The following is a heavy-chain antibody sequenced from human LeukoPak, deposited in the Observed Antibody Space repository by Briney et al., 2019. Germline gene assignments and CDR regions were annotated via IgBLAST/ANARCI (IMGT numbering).Heavy chain of an antibody. CDR2: ISGPGGST. V-gene: IGHV3-23*01. CDR1: GLTFSSNA. Sequence: PGGSLRLSCVASGLTFSSNAMKWVRQAPGKGLEWVSTISGPGGSTYYGDSVEGRFTISRDNSKNTVYLQMNSLRADDTAIYYCAKGDYGYYYYMDAWGKGTTVTVSS. CDR3: AKGDYGYYYYMDA. D-gene: IGHD4-17*01. J-gene: IGHJ6*03.